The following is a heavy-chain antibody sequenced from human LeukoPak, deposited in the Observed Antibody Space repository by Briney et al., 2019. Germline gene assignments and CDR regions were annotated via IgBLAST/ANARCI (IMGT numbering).Heavy chain of an antibody. CDR1: GGSISSYY. CDR3: ARSSSRWDFDY. Sequence: SETLSLTCTVSGGSISSYYWSWIRQPPGKGLEWIGYIYYSGSTNYNPSLKSRVTISVDTSKNQFSLKLSSVTAADTAVYYCARSSSRWDFDYWGQGTLVTVSS. J-gene: IGHJ4*02. D-gene: IGHD6-13*01. V-gene: IGHV4-59*08. CDR2: IYYSGST.